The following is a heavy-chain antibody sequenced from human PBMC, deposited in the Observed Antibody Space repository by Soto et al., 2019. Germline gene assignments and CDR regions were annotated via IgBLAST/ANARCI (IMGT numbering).Heavy chain of an antibody. CDR3: ARGPRLLPLKWFDP. D-gene: IGHD2-15*01. CDR1: GGSFSGYY. Sequence: QVQLQQWGAGLLKPSETLSLTCAVYGGSFSGYYWSWIRQPPGKGLEWIGEINHSGSTNYNPSLKSRVTISVDASKNQFSLKLSSVTAADTAVYYCARGPRLLPLKWFDPWGQGTLVTVSS. V-gene: IGHV4-34*01. J-gene: IGHJ5*02. CDR2: INHSGST.